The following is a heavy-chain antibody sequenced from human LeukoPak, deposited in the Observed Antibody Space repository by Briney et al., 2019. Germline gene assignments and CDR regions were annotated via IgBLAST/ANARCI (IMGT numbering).Heavy chain of an antibody. CDR1: GFTFSSYY. V-gene: IGHV3-53*01. CDR3: AGTYYYDKGAFDI. Sequence: PGGSLRLSCVASGFTFSSYYMNWVRQAPGKGLEWVSVIYSGGSTYYADSVKGRFTISRDNSKNTLYLQMNSLRAEDTAVYYCAGTYYYDKGAFDIWGQGTMVTVSS. CDR2: IYSGGST. J-gene: IGHJ3*02. D-gene: IGHD3-22*01.